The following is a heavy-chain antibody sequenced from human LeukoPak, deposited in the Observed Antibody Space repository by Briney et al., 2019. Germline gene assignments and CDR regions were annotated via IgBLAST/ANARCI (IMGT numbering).Heavy chain of an antibody. CDR1: GFTFSSYS. D-gene: IGHD2-2*01. J-gene: IGHJ4*02. Sequence: GGSPRLSCAASGFTFSSYSMNWVRQAPGKGLEWVSSISSSSSYIYYADSVKGRFTISGDNAKNSLYLQMNSLRAEDTAVYYCARELWGYCSSTSCYGADYWGQGTLVTVSS. CDR2: ISSSSSYI. CDR3: ARELWGYCSSTSCYGADY. V-gene: IGHV3-21*01.